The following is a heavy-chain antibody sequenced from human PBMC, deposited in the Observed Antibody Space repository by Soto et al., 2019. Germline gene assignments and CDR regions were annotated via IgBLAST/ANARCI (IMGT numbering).Heavy chain of an antibody. Sequence: SETLSLTCTVSGGSVSSGSYYWSWIRQPPGKGLERIGYIYYSGSTNYNPSLKSRVTISVDTSKNQFSLKLSSVTAADTAVYYCARGGWLADRYYYYYYGMDVWGQGTTVTVSS. J-gene: IGHJ6*02. CDR1: GGSVSSGSYY. CDR3: ARGGWLADRYYYYYYGMDV. CDR2: IYYSGST. V-gene: IGHV4-61*01. D-gene: IGHD6-19*01.